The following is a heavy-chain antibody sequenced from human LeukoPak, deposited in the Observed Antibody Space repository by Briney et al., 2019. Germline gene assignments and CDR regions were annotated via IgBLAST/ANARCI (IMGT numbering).Heavy chain of an antibody. J-gene: IGHJ4*02. V-gene: IGHV3-21*01. CDR2: ISSSNTYI. CDR3: ARADPYED. Sequence: PGGSLRLSCAASGFTFSSYVMNWVRQAPGKGLEWVSSISSSNTYIYYADSVKGRFTISRDNAKNSLYLQMNSLRAEDTALYYCARADPYEDWGQGTLVTVSS. D-gene: IGHD3-3*01. CDR1: GFTFSSYV.